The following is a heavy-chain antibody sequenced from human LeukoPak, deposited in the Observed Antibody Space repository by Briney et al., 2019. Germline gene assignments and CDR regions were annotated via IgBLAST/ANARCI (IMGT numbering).Heavy chain of an antibody. D-gene: IGHD3-22*01. CDR1: GFTFSDYY. V-gene: IGHV3-11*04. CDR3: ARGPMIVVVLTYYFDY. CDR2: ISSSGSTI. Sequence: GGSLRLSCAASGFTFSDYYMSWTRQAPGKGLEWVSYISSSGSTIYYADSVKGRFTISRDNAKNSLYLQMNSLRAEDTAVYYCARGPMIVVVLTYYFDYWGQGTLVTASS. J-gene: IGHJ4*02.